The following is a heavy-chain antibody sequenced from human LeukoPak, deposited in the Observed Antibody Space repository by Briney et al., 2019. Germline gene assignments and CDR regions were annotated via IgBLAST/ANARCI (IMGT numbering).Heavy chain of an antibody. Sequence: GGSLRLSCAASGFTFSSYWMSWVRQAPGKGLEWVANIKEDGGEIYYVDSVKGRFTISRDNAKNSLHLQMNSLRAEDTAVYYCARDPGIAAAGTVGYFDYWGQGTLVTVSS. J-gene: IGHJ4*02. CDR3: ARDPGIAAAGTVGYFDY. CDR2: IKEDGGEI. CDR1: GFTFSSYW. D-gene: IGHD6-13*01. V-gene: IGHV3-7*01.